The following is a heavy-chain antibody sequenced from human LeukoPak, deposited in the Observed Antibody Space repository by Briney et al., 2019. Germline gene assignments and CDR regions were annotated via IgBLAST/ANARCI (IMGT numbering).Heavy chain of an antibody. D-gene: IGHD3-16*01. CDR1: GFTFSSSW. Sequence: GGSLRLSCTASGFTFSSSWMHWVRQAPGKGLVWVSRITRDGSSTTYADSVKGRFTTSRDNAKNTLYLQMDSLRDDDTAVYYCARDPGYESWSPFWGGMDVWGNGTTVIVSS. CDR3: ARDPGYESWSPFWGGMDV. CDR2: ITRDGSST. J-gene: IGHJ6*04. V-gene: IGHV3-74*01.